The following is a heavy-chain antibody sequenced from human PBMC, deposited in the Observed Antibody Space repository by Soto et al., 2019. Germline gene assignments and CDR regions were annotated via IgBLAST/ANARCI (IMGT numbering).Heavy chain of an antibody. Sequence: QVQLQQWGAGLLKPSETLSLTCAVYGGSFSGYYWSWIRQPPGKGLEWIGEINHSGSTNYNPSLKSRVTISVDTSKNQFSLKLSSVTAADTAVYYCARGFYSSSSTYYYYYGMDVW. D-gene: IGHD6-6*01. CDR2: INHSGST. V-gene: IGHV4-34*01. CDR3: ARGFYSSSSTYYYYYGMDV. J-gene: IGHJ6*01. CDR1: GGSFSGYY.